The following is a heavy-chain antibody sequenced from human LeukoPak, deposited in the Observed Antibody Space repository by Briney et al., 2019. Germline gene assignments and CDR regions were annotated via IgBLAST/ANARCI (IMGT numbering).Heavy chain of an antibody. CDR1: GITLSNYG. CDR3: AKRGVVIRVILVGFYKEAYYFDS. D-gene: IGHD3-22*01. V-gene: IGHV3-23*01. CDR2: MSGSGGGT. Sequence: GGSLRLSCAVSGITLSNYGMSWVRKAPGKGLEWVAGMSGSGGGTNYADSGKSRVTVYRENSKNTLYLQMKSLRAEDTAVYFCAKRGVVIRVILVGFYKEAYYFDSWGQGALVTVSS. J-gene: IGHJ4*02.